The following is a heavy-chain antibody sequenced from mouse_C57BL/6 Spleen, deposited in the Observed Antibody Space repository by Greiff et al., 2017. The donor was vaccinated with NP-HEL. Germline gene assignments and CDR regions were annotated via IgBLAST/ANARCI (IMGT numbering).Heavy chain of an antibody. CDR3: ARAYSNYWYFEV. D-gene: IGHD2-5*01. CDR1: GYTFTSYW. J-gene: IGHJ1*03. V-gene: IGHV1-50*01. Sequence: QVQLQQPGAELVKPGASVKLSCKASGYTFTSYWMQWVKQRPGQGLEWIGEIDPSDSYTNYNQKFKGKATLTVDTSSSTAYMQLSSLTSEDSAVYYCARAYSNYWYFEVWGTGTTVTVSS. CDR2: IDPSDSYT.